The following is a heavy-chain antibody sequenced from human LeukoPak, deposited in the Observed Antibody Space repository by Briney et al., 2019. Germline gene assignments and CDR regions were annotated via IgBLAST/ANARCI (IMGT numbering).Heavy chain of an antibody. V-gene: IGHV1-2*02. CDR3: ARMAGDSSGYNPIDY. J-gene: IGHJ4*02. CDR1: GYTFTGYY. D-gene: IGHD3-22*01. CDR2: INPNSGGT. Sequence: GSVKVSCKASGYTFTGYYMHWVRQAPGQGLEWMGWINPNSGGTNYAQKFQGRVTMTRDTSISTAYMELSRLRSDDTAMYYCARMAGDSSGYNPIDYWGQGTLVTVSS.